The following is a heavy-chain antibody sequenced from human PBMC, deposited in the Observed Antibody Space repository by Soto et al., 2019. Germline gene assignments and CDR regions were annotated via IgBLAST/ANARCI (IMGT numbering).Heavy chain of an antibody. Sequence: SETLSLTCTVSGGSISSYYWSWIRQPAGKGLEWIGRISTRGSTNYNPSLKSRVTMSVDTSKNQFSLKLSSVTAAATAVYYCASTDDYDFWSGTKCDCWGQGTLVTVSS. V-gene: IGHV4-4*07. CDR3: ASTDDYDFWSGTKCDC. CDR2: ISTRGST. J-gene: IGHJ4*02. CDR1: GGSISSYY. D-gene: IGHD3-3*01.